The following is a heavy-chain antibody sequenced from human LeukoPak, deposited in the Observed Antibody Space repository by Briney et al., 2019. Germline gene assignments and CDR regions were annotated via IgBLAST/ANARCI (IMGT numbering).Heavy chain of an antibody. CDR3: TTWDGVA. J-gene: IGHJ3*01. CDR2: IKSKTDGGTT. D-gene: IGHD1-26*01. V-gene: IGHV3-15*01. Sequence: GGSLRLSCAASGFTFSAYGMTWVRQAPGKGLEWVGHIKSKTDGGTTDCAAAVKGRFSISRDDSKNALYLQMNSLKTEDTALYYCTTWDGVAWGQGTMVTVSS. CDR1: GFTFSAYG.